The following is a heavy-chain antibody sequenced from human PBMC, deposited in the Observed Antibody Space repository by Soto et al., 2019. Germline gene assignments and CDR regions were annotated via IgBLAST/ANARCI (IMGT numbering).Heavy chain of an antibody. D-gene: IGHD3-3*01. CDR1: GYTFTDYG. Sequence: QVPLGQSGAEVEKRGASVKVSCKASGYTFTDYGISWVRQAPGQGLQWMGWITAFNGNTKYAQQFQGRVTMTTDTSTSTAYMELRTLESDDTAVYYCARISQSDFWSGYYYFFDYWGQGTLVTVSS. J-gene: IGHJ4*02. CDR3: ARISQSDFWSGYYYFFDY. CDR2: ITAFNGNT. V-gene: IGHV1-18*01.